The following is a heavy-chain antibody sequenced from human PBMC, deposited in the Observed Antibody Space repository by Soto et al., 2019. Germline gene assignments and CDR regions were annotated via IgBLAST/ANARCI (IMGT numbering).Heavy chain of an antibody. CDR1: GYSFTSYW. D-gene: IGHD6-19*01. CDR3: ARQVAVAGRYYYYGMDV. V-gene: IGHV5-51*01. Sequence: PRESLKISCKGSGYSFTSYWIGWVRQMPGKGLEWMGIIYPGDSDTRYSPSFQGQVTISADKSISTAYLQWSSLKASDTAMYYCARQVAVAGRYYYYGMDVWGQGTTVTVSS. J-gene: IGHJ6*02. CDR2: IYPGDSDT.